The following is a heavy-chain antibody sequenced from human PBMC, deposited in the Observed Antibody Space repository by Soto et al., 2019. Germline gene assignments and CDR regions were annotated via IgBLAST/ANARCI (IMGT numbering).Heavy chain of an antibody. CDR1: GGSFSGYY. Sequence: SETLSLTCAAYGGSFSGYYWSWIRQPPGKGLEWIGEINHSGSTNYNPSLKSRVTISVDTSKNQFSLKLSSVTAADTAVYYCARGEVGYDILTGYPPYNWFDPWGQGTLVTVSS. CDR3: ARGEVGYDILTGYPPYNWFDP. CDR2: INHSGST. D-gene: IGHD3-9*01. J-gene: IGHJ5*02. V-gene: IGHV4-34*01.